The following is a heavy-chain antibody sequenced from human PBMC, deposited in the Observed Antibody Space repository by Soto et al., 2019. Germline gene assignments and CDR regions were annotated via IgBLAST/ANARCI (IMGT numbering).Heavy chain of an antibody. Sequence: GGSLRLSCAASGFTFSSYGMHWVRQAPGKGLEWVAVISYDGSNKYYADSVKGRFTISRDNSKNTLYLQMNSLRAEDTAVYYCANQPRNYYDSSGYPHPNYGMDVWGQGTTVTVS. CDR2: ISYDGSNK. D-gene: IGHD3-22*01. V-gene: IGHV3-30*18. CDR1: GFTFSSYG. J-gene: IGHJ6*02. CDR3: ANQPRNYYDSSGYPHPNYGMDV.